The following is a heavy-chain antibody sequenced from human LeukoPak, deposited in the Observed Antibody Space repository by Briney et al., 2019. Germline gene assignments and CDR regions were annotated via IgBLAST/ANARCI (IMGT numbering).Heavy chain of an antibody. D-gene: IGHD2-2*01. V-gene: IGHV3-7*03. Sequence: GGSLRLSCAASGFIISSFWMSWVRQAPEKGLEWVANIKYDGSEKYYVDSVKGRFTISRDSAKNSLYLQMNSLRADDTAVYFCARRNAMSDWGQGTLVTVSS. CDR2: IKYDGSEK. CDR1: GFIISSFW. J-gene: IGHJ4*02. CDR3: ARRNAMSD.